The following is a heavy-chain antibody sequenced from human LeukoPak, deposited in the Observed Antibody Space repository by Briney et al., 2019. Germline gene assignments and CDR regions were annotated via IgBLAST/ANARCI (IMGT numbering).Heavy chain of an antibody. D-gene: IGHD2-2*01. CDR1: GFTLGDYA. J-gene: IGHJ3*02. Sequence: GGSLRLSCTASGFTLGDYAMSWVRQAPGKGLEWVGFIRSKAYGGTTEYAASVKGRFTISRDDSKSIAYLQMNSLKTEDTAVYYCTRMTCSSTSCYQDAFDIWGQGTMVIVSS. CDR2: IRSKAYGGTT. CDR3: TRMTCSSTSCYQDAFDI. V-gene: IGHV3-49*04.